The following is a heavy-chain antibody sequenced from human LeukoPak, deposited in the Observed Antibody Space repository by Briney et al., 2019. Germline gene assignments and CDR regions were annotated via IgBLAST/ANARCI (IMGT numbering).Heavy chain of an antibody. CDR1: GFTFSSYG. V-gene: IGHV3-30*02. J-gene: IGHJ3*02. D-gene: IGHD3-22*01. CDR3: WAYYYDSSGYPDAFDI. Sequence: TGGSLRLSCAASGFTFSSYGMHWVRQAPGKGLEWVAFIRYDGSNKYYADSVKGRHTISRDNSKNTLYLQMNSLRAEDTAVYYCWAYYYDSSGYPDAFDIWGQGTMVTVSS. CDR2: IRYDGSNK.